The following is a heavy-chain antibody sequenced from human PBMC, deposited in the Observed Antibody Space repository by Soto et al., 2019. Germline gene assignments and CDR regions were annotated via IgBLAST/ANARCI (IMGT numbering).Heavy chain of an antibody. Sequence: QVQLVQSGSEVKKPGASLKVSCTASGYTFSGYAVHWVRRAPGQGLEWMGRINPNTGGTNYAQKLQGRVTVTRDPSISTAYLELSSLKSDDTAVYFCAMSRLAKHYYDINGFYNFYGMDVWGQGTTVTVSS. V-gene: IGHV1-2*06. D-gene: IGHD3-22*01. CDR2: INPNTGGT. CDR3: AMSRLAKHYYDINGFYNFYGMDV. CDR1: GYTFSGYA. J-gene: IGHJ6*02.